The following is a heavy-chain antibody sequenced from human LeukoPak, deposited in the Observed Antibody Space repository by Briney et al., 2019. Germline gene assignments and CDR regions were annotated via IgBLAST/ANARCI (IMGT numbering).Heavy chain of an antibody. J-gene: IGHJ4*02. CDR2: IIANVGTP. CDR1: GGSFSTNT. V-gene: IGHV1-69*13. CDR3: ARLVNWGPLGDY. D-gene: IGHD7-27*01. Sequence: GASVKVSCKASGGSFSTNTLSWVRQAPGQGLEWMGGIIANVGTPNCAQKFQDRVTVTADESTRTLYLVVDSLRSDDTAVYYCARLVNWGPLGDYWGQGTLVTVSS.